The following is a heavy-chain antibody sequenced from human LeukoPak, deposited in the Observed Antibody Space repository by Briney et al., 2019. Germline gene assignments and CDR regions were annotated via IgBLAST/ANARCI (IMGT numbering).Heavy chain of an antibody. J-gene: IGHJ4*02. CDR2: VFHSGST. D-gene: IGHD1-26*01. V-gene: IGHV4-39*01. CDR1: DASISSSYFY. Sequence: SQTLSLTCTVSDASISSSYFYWSWIRQPPGKGLEWIGNVFHSGSTHYSPSLKSRVTISVDTSRKQFSLRLSAATAADTAVYYCARQRGGSWVNDYWGQGTLVTVSS. CDR3: ARQRGGSWVNDY.